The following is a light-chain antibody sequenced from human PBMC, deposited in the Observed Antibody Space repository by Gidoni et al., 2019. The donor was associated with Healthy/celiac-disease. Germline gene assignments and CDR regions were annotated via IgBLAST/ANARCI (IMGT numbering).Light chain of an antibody. J-gene: IGKJ1*01. CDR1: QSISSW. CDR3: QQYNSYPWT. Sequence: ITCRASQSISSWLAWYQQKPGKAPKLLIYKASSLESGVPSRFSGSGSGTEFTLTISSLQPDDFATYYCQQYNSYPWTFGQGTKVEIK. CDR2: KAS. V-gene: IGKV1-5*03.